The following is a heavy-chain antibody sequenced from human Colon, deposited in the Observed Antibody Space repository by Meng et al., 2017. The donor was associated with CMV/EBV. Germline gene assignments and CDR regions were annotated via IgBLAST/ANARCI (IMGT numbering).Heavy chain of an antibody. V-gene: IGHV3-21*01. CDR2: IDPGSSYT. Sequence: GGSLRLSCAASGFTFSNYSMSWVRQAPGKGLEWVSSIDPGSSYTYYADSVRGRFTISRDNAKNSLYLQLSRLRAEDTAVYSCAKDRGVVTSFFDYWGQGTLVTVSS. CDR1: GFTFSNYS. J-gene: IGHJ4*02. CDR3: AKDRGVVTSFFDY. D-gene: IGHD4-23*01.